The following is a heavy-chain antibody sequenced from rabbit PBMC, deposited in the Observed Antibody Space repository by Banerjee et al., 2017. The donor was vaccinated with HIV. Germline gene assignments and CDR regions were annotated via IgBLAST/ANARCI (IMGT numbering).Heavy chain of an antibody. CDR2: VYTGSGVT. D-gene: IGHD8-1*01. Sequence: QQQLEESGGGLVQPEGSLTLTCTASGFSFSSSYWICWVRQAPGKGLEWIGYVYTGSGVTWYADWVNGRFTISKASSTTVTLKLNSLTAADTATYFCARGHAGSSWGLDLWGPGTLVTV. V-gene: IGHV1S45*01. CDR3: ARGHAGSSWGLDL. CDR1: GFSFSSSYW. J-gene: IGHJ6*01.